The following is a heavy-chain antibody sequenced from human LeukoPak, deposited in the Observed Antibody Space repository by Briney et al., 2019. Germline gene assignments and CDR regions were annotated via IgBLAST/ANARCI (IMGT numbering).Heavy chain of an antibody. J-gene: IGHJ6*02. CDR2: ISYDGSNI. Sequence: GGSLRLSCAASGFTFSSYGMHWVRQAPGKGLEWVAVISYDGSNIYYADSVKGRFTISRDNSKNTLYLQMTSVRPEDTAVYYCAKDPARFLEWLTQKYGMDVWGQGTTVTVSS. CDR3: AKDPARFLEWLTQKYGMDV. CDR1: GFTFSSYG. D-gene: IGHD3-3*01. V-gene: IGHV3-30*18.